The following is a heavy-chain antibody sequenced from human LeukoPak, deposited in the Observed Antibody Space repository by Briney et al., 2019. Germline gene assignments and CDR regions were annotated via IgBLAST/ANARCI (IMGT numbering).Heavy chain of an antibody. J-gene: IGHJ6*02. CDR1: GGSFSGYY. CDR2: INHSGST. CDR3: ARLYGSGSYFGRLYYYYGMDV. Sequence: SETLSLTCAVYGGSFSGYYWSWIRQPPGKGLEWIGEINHSGSTNYNPSLKSRVTISVDTSKNQFSLKLSSVTAADTAVYYCARLYGSGSYFGRLYYYYGMDVWGQGTTVTVSS. D-gene: IGHD3-10*01. V-gene: IGHV4-34*01.